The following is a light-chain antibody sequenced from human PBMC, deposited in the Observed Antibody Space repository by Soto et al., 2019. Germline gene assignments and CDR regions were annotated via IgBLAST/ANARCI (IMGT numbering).Light chain of an antibody. CDR2: GPS. Sequence: DIQMTQSPSSLSASVGDSVTITCRASQSIRGSLNWYQQKIGKAPNLLIFGPSSLQSGVPSRFSGSGSGTEFTLTISSLQPDDFGNYYCQQYNTDSWTFGQGTKVDIK. J-gene: IGKJ1*01. V-gene: IGKV1-5*01. CDR1: QSIRGS. CDR3: QQYNTDSWT.